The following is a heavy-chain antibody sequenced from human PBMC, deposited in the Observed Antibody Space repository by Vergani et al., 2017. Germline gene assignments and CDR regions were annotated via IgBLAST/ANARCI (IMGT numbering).Heavy chain of an antibody. J-gene: IGHJ5*02. Sequence: QLQLQESGPGLVKPSETLSLTCTVSGGSIRSSRYYWGWIRQPPGKGLEWIGSIYYSGSTSYNPSLKSRVTIAVDTSKHQFSLTLSSVTAADPAVYYCARCRSNFWSGPLPDWFDPWGQGTLVTVSS. V-gene: IGHV4-39*07. CDR2: IYYSGST. CDR3: ARCRSNFWSGPLPDWFDP. CDR1: GGSIRSSRYY. D-gene: IGHD3-3*01.